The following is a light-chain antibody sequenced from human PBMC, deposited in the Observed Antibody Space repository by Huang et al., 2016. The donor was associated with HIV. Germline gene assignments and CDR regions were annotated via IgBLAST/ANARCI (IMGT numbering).Light chain of an antibody. J-gene: IGKJ5*01. CDR3: QQRSTLIT. CDR2: DAF. CDR1: HHIGSS. V-gene: IGKV3-11*01. Sequence: DIVLTQSPDTLSLSPRQRASLFCRASHHIGSSLAWYQHKPGQAPRLLIYDAFNRATDIAARFSGSGSGTDFTLTISSLKVEDFAFYYCQQRSTLITFGQGTRLE.